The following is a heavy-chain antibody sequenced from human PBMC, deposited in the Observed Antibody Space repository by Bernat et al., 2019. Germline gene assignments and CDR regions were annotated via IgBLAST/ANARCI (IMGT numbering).Heavy chain of an antibody. Sequence: QLQLQESGPGLVKPSETLSLTCTVSGGSISSSSYYWGWIRQPPGKGLEWIGSIYYSGSTYYNPSLKSRVTISVDTSKNQFSLKLSSVTAADTAVYYCARQDGGDYNLGNEAFDIWGQGTMVTVSS. V-gene: IGHV4-39*01. J-gene: IGHJ3*02. CDR1: GGSISSSSYY. CDR2: IYYSGST. CDR3: ARQDGGDYNLGNEAFDI. D-gene: IGHD4-17*01.